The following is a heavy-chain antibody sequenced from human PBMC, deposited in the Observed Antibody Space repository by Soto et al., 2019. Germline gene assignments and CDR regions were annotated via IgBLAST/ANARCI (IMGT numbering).Heavy chain of an antibody. D-gene: IGHD6-19*01. V-gene: IGHV3-7*03. CDR1: GFTFSSYW. J-gene: IGHJ4*02. CDR2: IKQDGSEK. CDR3: ARGAPSSGWYFDY. Sequence: GGSLRLSCAASGFTFSSYWMSWVRQAPGKGLEWVANIKQDGSEKYYVDSVKGRFTISRDNAKNSLYLQMNSLRAEDTAVYYCARGAPSSGWYFDYWGQGTLVTVSS.